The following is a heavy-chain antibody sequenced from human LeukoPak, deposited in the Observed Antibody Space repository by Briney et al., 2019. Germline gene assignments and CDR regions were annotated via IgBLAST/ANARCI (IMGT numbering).Heavy chain of an antibody. Sequence: SQTLSLTCTVSAGSISSRGYEWTWLRQQRGKGLEWIGFIYHTGTTHYNPSRKSRITISVDTSDNQFWLRLSSVTAADTAVYYCARGDYSNDMFDPWGHGTLVTVSS. V-gene: IGHV4-31*03. CDR3: ARGDYSNDMFDP. D-gene: IGHD4-11*01. CDR2: IYHTGTT. CDR1: AGSISSRGYE. J-gene: IGHJ5*02.